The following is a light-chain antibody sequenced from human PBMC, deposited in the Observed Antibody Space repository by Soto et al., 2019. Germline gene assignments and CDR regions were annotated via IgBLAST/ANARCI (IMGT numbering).Light chain of an antibody. J-gene: IGKJ3*01. Sequence: EIVMTQSPATLSVSPGERATLSCRASQSVSSNLAWYHQKPGQAPRLLIYGASTRATGIPARFGGSGSGTEFTLTISSLQSEDVAVYYCQQYNNWPFTFGPGTKVDIK. CDR2: GAS. CDR3: QQYNNWPFT. CDR1: QSVSSN. V-gene: IGKV3-15*01.